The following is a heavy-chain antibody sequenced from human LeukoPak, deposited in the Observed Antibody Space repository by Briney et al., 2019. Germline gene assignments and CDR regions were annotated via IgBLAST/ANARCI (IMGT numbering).Heavy chain of an antibody. Sequence: SETLSLTCTVSGGSISSSSYHWGWLRQPPGKELEWIGSIYYSGKTYYNPSLKSRVTISVDTSKNQLSLKMSSVTAADTAVYYRARYSSGWSVDYWGQGTLVTVSS. V-gene: IGHV4-39*07. D-gene: IGHD6-19*01. CDR1: GGSISSSSYH. J-gene: IGHJ4*02. CDR2: IYYSGKT. CDR3: ARYSSGWSVDY.